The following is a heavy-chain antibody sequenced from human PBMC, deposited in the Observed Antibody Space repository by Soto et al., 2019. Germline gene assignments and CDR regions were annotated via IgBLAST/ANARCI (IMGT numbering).Heavy chain of an antibody. Sequence: PGEALKIPCKGSGYSFTNYWIGWVRQMPGKGLEWMGIIYPGDSDTRYSPSFQGQVTISADKSISTAYLQWSSLKASDTAMYYCARRNFRYGGSYYFDYWGQGTLVTVSS. CDR3: ARRNFRYGGSYYFDY. V-gene: IGHV5-51*01. CDR1: GYSFTNYW. CDR2: IYPGDSDT. D-gene: IGHD1-26*01. J-gene: IGHJ4*02.